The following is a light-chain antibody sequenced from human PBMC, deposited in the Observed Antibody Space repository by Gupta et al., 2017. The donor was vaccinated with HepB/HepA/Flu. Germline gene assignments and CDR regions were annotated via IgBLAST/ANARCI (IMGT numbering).Light chain of an antibody. Sequence: QSVLPQPPSASGTPGQRVTISCSGSRSNIGRNTVNWYQQLPGTAPKLLIYSNNQRPSGVPDRFSGSKSGTSASLAISGLQSEDEADYYCAAWDDSLNGHVFGTGTKVTVL. CDR1: RSNIGRNT. CDR3: AAWDDSLNGHV. V-gene: IGLV1-44*01. CDR2: SNN. J-gene: IGLJ1*01.